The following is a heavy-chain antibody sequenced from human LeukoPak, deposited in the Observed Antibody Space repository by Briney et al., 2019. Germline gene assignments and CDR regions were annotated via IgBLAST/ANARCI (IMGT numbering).Heavy chain of an antibody. CDR3: ARQGVEIAKRYYFDY. D-gene: IGHD5-24*01. CDR1: GGSISSYY. CDR2: IYYSGST. J-gene: IGHJ4*02. V-gene: IGHV4-59*01. Sequence: SETLSLTCTVSGGSISSYYWSWIRQPPGKGLEWIGYIYYSGSTNYNPSLKSRVTISVDTSKNQFSLKLSSVTAADTAVYYCARQGVEIAKRYYFDYWGQGTLVTVSS.